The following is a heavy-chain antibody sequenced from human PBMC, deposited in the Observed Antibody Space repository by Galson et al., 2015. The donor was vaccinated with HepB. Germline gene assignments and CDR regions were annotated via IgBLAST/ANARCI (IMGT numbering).Heavy chain of an antibody. CDR2: ISAYNGNT. Sequence: SVKVSCKASGDTFISYSIMWVRQAPGQGLEWMGRISAYNGNTDYAQKLLGRVTMTTDTSTNTAYMELRSLRSDDAAVYYCARVNGDTGSEDWGQGTLVTVSS. CDR1: GDTFISYS. D-gene: IGHD2-8*02. V-gene: IGHV1-18*01. CDR3: ARVNGDTGSED. J-gene: IGHJ4*02.